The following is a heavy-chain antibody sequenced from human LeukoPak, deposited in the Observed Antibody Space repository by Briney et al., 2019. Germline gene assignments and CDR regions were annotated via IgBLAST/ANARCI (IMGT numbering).Heavy chain of an antibody. Sequence: PGGSLRLSCAASGFTVSSNYMSWVRQAPGKGLEWVSYISSSGGNTYYADSVKGRFTISRDNGQNSLYLQMNSLRDEDTAVYHCARSRSGNYFDNWGQGTLVSVSS. D-gene: IGHD1-26*01. CDR2: ISSSGGNT. CDR1: GFTVSSNY. J-gene: IGHJ4*02. V-gene: IGHV3-48*02. CDR3: ARSRSGNYFDN.